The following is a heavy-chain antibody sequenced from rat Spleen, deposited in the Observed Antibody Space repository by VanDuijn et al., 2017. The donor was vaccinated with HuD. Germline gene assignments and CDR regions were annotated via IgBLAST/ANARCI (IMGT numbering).Heavy chain of an antibody. Sequence: EVQLVESGGGLVQPGSSLKVSCVASGFTFSSSVMHWFRQAPENGIEWLAYINTDSSDTHYAETVKGRFTISRDNAKNTVDMQLSSLGSEDTAMYFCARETYYGYTYHFDYWGQGVMVTVSS. CDR3: ARETYYGYTYHFDY. CDR2: INTDSSDT. J-gene: IGHJ2*01. D-gene: IGHD1-9*01. CDR1: GFTFSSSV. V-gene: IGHV5-43*01.